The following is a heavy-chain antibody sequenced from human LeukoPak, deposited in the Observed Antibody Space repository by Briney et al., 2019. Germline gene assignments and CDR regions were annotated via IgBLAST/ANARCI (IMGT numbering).Heavy chain of an antibody. V-gene: IGHV1-8*01. Sequence: ASVKVSCKASGYTFTSYDINWVRQAPGQGLEWMGWMNPNSGNTGYAQKFQGRVTMTRDTSISTAYMELSRLRSDDTAVYYCAKVEDFWSGYYFDYWGQGTLVTVSS. CDR2: MNPNSGNT. CDR1: GYTFTSYD. CDR3: AKVEDFWSGYYFDY. D-gene: IGHD3-3*01. J-gene: IGHJ4*02.